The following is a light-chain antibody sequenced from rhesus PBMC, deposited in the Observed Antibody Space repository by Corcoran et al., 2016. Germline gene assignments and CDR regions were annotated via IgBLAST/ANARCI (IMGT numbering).Light chain of an antibody. Sequence: EIVMTQSPATLSLSPGERATLSCRASQSVSSYVAWYQQKPEKAPRLLIYGASSRATGIPDRFSGMGSGTDFTLTSSSLEPEYFAVYYCQQYSNWPLTFGGGTKVEIK. J-gene: IGKJ4*01. V-gene: IGKV3S9*01. CDR2: GAS. CDR3: QQYSNWPLT. CDR1: QSVSSY.